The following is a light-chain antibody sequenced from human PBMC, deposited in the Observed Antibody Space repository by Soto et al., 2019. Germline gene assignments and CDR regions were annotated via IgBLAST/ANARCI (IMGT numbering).Light chain of an antibody. CDR3: MQDSHWPPIT. V-gene: IGKV2-30*02. CDR1: QSLVHRDGNTY. J-gene: IGKJ5*01. CDR2: KVS. Sequence: DVVVTQSPLSLPVTLGQAASISCRSSQSLVHRDGNTYLSWFRQRPGQSPRRLIYKVSNREAGVPDRFSGSGSGTDFTLKISRVEAEDVGLYYCMQDSHWPPITFGQGTRLEIK.